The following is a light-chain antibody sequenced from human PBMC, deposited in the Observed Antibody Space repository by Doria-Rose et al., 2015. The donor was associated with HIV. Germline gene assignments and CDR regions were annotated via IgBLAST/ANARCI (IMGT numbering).Light chain of an antibody. CDR1: QSFSSTY. CDR2: DGS. CDR3: HQYGTSLT. J-gene: IGKJ1*01. V-gene: IGKV3-20*01. Sequence: DIVMTQSPGTLSLSPGERATLSCRASQSFSSTYLAWYQQKPGQAPSLLIYDGSTRATGIQDRFSASGSGTDFTLTINRLEPEDFALYYCHQYGTSLTFGQGTKVEI.